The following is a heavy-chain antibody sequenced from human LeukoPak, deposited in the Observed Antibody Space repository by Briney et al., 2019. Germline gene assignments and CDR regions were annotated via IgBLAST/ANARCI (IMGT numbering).Heavy chain of an antibody. CDR1: GYTFTGYY. CDR2: INPNSGGS. D-gene: IGHD3-3*01. V-gene: IGHV1-2*02. Sequence: ASVKVPCKASGYTFTGYYMHWVRQAPGQGLEWMGWINPNSGGSNYAQKFQGRVTMTRDASISTAYMELSRLRSDDTAVYYCARSLRITITFDPWGQGTLVTVPS. J-gene: IGHJ5*02. CDR3: ARSLRITITFDP.